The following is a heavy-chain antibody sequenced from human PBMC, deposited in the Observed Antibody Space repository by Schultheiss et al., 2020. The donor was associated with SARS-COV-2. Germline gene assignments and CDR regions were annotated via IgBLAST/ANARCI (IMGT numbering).Heavy chain of an antibody. V-gene: IGHV4-39*07. Sequence: GSLRLSCTVSGGSISSSSYYWGWIRQPPGKGLEWIGSIYYSGSTYYNPSLKSRVTISVDTSKNQFSLKLSSVTAADTAVYYCARDPDSSGWDLSRPYYFDYWGQGTLVTVSS. CDR1: GGSISSSSYY. D-gene: IGHD6-19*01. J-gene: IGHJ4*02. CDR3: ARDPDSSGWDLSRPYYFDY. CDR2: IYYSGST.